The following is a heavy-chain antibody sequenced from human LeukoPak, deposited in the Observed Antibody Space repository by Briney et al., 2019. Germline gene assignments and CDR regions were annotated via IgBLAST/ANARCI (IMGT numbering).Heavy chain of an antibody. V-gene: IGHV3-66*01. CDR3: ARDPLAVARPYAFDI. CDR1: GFTVSSNH. Sequence: GGSLRLSCAASGFTVSSNHMSWVRQAPGKGLEWVSVIYSGGSTYYADSVKGRFTISRDNSKNTLYLQMNSLRAEDTAVYYCARDPLAVARPYAFDIWGQGTMVTVSS. CDR2: IYSGGST. D-gene: IGHD6-19*01. J-gene: IGHJ3*02.